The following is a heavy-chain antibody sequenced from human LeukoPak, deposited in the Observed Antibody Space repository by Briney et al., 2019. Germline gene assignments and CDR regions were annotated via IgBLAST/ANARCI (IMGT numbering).Heavy chain of an antibody. Sequence: PGGSLRLSCAASGFTFSSYSMNWVRQAPGKGLEWVSYTTSSSSTIYYADSVKGRFTISRDNAKNSLYLQMNSLRAEDTAVYYCARSITMVRGVFDYWGQGTLVTVSS. D-gene: IGHD3-10*01. CDR2: TTSSSSTI. CDR1: GFTFSSYS. V-gene: IGHV3-48*04. CDR3: ARSITMVRGVFDY. J-gene: IGHJ4*02.